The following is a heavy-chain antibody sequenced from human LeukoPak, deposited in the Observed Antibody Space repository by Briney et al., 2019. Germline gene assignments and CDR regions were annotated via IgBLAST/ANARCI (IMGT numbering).Heavy chain of an antibody. Sequence: GESLKISCKGSGYSFTNYWIGWVRQMPGKGLEWMGIIYPDDSDTRYSPSFQGQVTISADKSISTAYLQWSSLKASDTAMYYCATGPKSSGWFLSFDHWGQGTLVTVSS. CDR2: IYPDDSDT. CDR1: GYSFTNYW. V-gene: IGHV5-51*01. CDR3: ATGPKSSGWFLSFDH. J-gene: IGHJ4*02. D-gene: IGHD6-19*01.